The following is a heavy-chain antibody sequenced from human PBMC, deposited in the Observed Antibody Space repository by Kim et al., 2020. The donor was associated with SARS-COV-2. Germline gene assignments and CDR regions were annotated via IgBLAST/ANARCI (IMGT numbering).Heavy chain of an antibody. CDR1: GGSFSGYH. J-gene: IGHJ4*02. D-gene: IGHD2-15*01. Sequence: SETLSLNCEVQGGSFSGYHWSWIRQPPGKGLEWIGEINHSGSTNYNPSLKSRVTISVDTSKNQFSLRLSSVTAAGTAVYYCARAPLAPRLVEVVAGTRRYFDSWGRGTLVSVSS. CDR3: ARAPLAPRLVEVVAGTRRYFDS. V-gene: IGHV4-34*01. CDR2: INHSGST.